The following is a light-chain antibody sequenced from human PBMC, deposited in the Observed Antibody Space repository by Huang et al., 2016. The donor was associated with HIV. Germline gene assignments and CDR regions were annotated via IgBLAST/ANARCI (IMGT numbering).Light chain of an antibody. J-gene: IGKJ1*01. Sequence: DIVLTQSPGTLSLSPGERATLSCRASQSVTSSHLTWYQQKPGQAPRLLIYGASNRAIGIPDRLSGTGSGTDFTLTISRLEPEDFAVYYCQRYGSSFGQGTRVEIK. V-gene: IGKV3-20*01. CDR3: QRYGSS. CDR1: QSVTSSH. CDR2: GAS.